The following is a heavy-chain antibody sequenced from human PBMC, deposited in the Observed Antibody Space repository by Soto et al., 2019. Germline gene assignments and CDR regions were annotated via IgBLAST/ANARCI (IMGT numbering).Heavy chain of an antibody. J-gene: IGHJ3*01. CDR3: ARGYCGGGGCYLRRDAIDV. CDR2: INPSSSHI. D-gene: IGHD2-15*01. V-gene: IGHV3-21*01. CDR1: GFTFSTYH. Sequence: EVQLVESGGGLVMPGGSLRLSCAASGFTFSTYHMNWVRQAPGKGLEWVSSINPSSSHIYYADSVRGRFTISRDNSKNSMDLQMNSLRTEDAAVYYCARGYCGGGGCYLRRDAIDVRGQGTMVTVSS.